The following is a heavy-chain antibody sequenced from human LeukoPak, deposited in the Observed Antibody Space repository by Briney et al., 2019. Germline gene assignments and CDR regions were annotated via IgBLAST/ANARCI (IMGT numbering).Heavy chain of an antibody. CDR2: ISSSSSYI. CDR1: GFNFSSYS. V-gene: IGHV3-21*01. J-gene: IGHJ6*03. D-gene: IGHD2-2*01. Sequence: PGGSLRLSCAASGFNFSSYSMNWVRQAPGKGLEWVSSISSSSSYIYYADSVKGRFTISRDNAKNSLYLQMNSLRAEDTAVYYCARVPYCSSTSCPFSYYYYMDVWAKGTTVTVSS. CDR3: ARVPYCSSTSCPFSYYYYMDV.